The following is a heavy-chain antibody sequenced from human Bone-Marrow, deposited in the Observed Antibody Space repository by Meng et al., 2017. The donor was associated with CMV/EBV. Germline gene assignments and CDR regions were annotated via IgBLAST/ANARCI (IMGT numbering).Heavy chain of an antibody. CDR1: GFTFGDYA. J-gene: IGHJ4*02. CDR2: IRSKAYGGTT. Sequence: GGSLRLSCTASGFTFGDYAMSWVRQAPGKGLEWVGFIRSKAYGGTTEYAASVKGRFTISRDDSKSIAYLQMNSLKTEDTAVYYCTRDAGMIGSSATHYDFWSGYYPSFAYWGQGTLVTVSS. CDR3: TRDAGMIGSSATHYDFWSGYYPSFAY. V-gene: IGHV3-49*04. D-gene: IGHD3-3*01.